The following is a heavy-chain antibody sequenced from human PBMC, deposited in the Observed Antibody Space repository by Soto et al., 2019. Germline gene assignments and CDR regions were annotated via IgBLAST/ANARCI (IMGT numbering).Heavy chain of an antibody. J-gene: IGHJ6*02. Sequence: QVQLVQSGAEVKKPGASVKVSCKASGYTFTSYYMHWVRQAPGQGLEWMGIINPSGGSTSYAQKFQGRVTMTWDTSTSTVYMELSSLRSEDTAVYYCARGGATGWVYYYYGMDVWGQGTTVTVSS. CDR2: INPSGGST. CDR3: ARGGATGWVYYYYGMDV. V-gene: IGHV1-46*01. CDR1: GYTFTSYY. D-gene: IGHD1-26*01.